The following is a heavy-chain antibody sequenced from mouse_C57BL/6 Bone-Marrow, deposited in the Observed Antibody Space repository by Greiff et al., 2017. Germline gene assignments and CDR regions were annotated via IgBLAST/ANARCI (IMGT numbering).Heavy chain of an antibody. Sequence: EVKLVESGGGLVKPGGSLKLSCAASGFTFSSYAMSWVRQTPEKRLEWVATISDGGSYTYYPDNVKGRFTISRDNAKNNLYLQMSHLKSEDTAMYYCAIGSSYFDYWGQGTTLTVSS. CDR2: ISDGGSYT. J-gene: IGHJ2*01. V-gene: IGHV5-4*03. CDR1: GFTFSSYA. D-gene: IGHD1-1*01. CDR3: AIGSSYFDY.